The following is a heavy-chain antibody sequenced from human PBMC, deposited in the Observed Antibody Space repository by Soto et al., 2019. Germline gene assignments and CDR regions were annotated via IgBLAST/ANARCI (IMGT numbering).Heavy chain of an antibody. J-gene: IGHJ4*02. CDR3: ARHEDGSTIFGVVIDY. CDR1: GGSISSSSYY. Sequence: QLQLQESGPGLVKPSETLSLTCTVSGGSISSSSYYWGWIRQPPGKGLEWIGSIYYSGSTYYNPSLKSRVTISVDTSKNQFSLKLSSVTAADTAVYYCARHEDGSTIFGVVIDYWGQGTLVTVSS. CDR2: IYYSGST. V-gene: IGHV4-39*01. D-gene: IGHD3-3*01.